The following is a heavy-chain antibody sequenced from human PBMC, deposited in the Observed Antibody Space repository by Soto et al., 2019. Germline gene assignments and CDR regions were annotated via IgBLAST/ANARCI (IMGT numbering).Heavy chain of an antibody. CDR3: ARGGGAARPGDYYYYGMNV. J-gene: IGHJ6*02. CDR2: ISSSSSYI. V-gene: IGHV3-21*01. D-gene: IGHD6-6*01. CDR1: GFTFSSYS. Sequence: EVQLVESGGGLVKPGGSLRLSCAASGFTFSSYSMNWVRQAPGKGLEWVSSISSSSSYIYYADSVKGRFTISRDNAKNSLYLQMNSLRAEDTAVYYCARGGGAARPGDYYYYGMNVWGQGTTVTVSS.